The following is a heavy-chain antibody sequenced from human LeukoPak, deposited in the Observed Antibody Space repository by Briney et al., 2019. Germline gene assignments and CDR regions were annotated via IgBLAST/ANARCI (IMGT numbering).Heavy chain of an antibody. CDR3: ARGGGLDV. J-gene: IGHJ6*02. CDR2: ISAGGGST. CDR1: RFTFSNYA. V-gene: IGHV3-23*01. D-gene: IGHD3-16*01. Sequence: GGSLRLSCAASRFTFSNYAMSWVRQAAGKGLEWVSGISAGGGSTYHADSVKGRFTISRDNSKNTLYLQMSNLRAEDTAVYFCARGGGLDVWGQGATVTVSS.